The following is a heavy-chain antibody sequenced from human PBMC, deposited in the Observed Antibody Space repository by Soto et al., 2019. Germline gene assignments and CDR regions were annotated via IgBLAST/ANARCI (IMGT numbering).Heavy chain of an antibody. CDR3: AHRSSIGYSSGWHVYFPH. CDR1: GFSLSTSGVG. J-gene: IGHJ1*01. V-gene: IGHV2-5*02. Sequence: SGPTRVNPTQTLTLTCTFSGFSLSTSGVGVGWIRQPPGTALAWLALIYWDDGKRYSPSLKSRLTITKDTSKNQVVLTMTNADPVDTATYYCAHRSSIGYSSGWHVYFPHWGQGTLVTVSS. CDR2: IYWDDGK. D-gene: IGHD6-25*01.